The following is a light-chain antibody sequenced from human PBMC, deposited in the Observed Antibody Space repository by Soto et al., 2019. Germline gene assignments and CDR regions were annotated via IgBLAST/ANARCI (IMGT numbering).Light chain of an antibody. CDR2: TAG. CDR3: SAWDNSLNGYV. J-gene: IGLJ1*01. CDR1: SSNIGSNT. Sequence: QSVLTQPLSASASPGQRVTISCSGGSSNIGSNTVAWYQHLPGTAPPRLIFTAGQRPSGVLGRLSGSKSGTSASLAISGLQAEDEGDYYCSAWDNSLNGYVFGPGTKVTVL. V-gene: IGLV1-44*01.